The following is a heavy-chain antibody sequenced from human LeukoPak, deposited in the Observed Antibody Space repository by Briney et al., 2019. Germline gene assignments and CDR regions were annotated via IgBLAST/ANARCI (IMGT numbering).Heavy chain of an antibody. V-gene: IGHV3-21*01. CDR2: ISSSSSYI. Sequence: PGGSLRLSCAASGFTFSSYSMNWVRQAPGKGLEWVSSISSSSSYIYYADSVKGRFTISRDNAKNSLYLQMNSLRAEDTAVYYCARDDILTAGVDYWGQGNLVTVSS. CDR1: GFTFSSYS. J-gene: IGHJ4*02. CDR3: ARDDILTAGVDY. D-gene: IGHD3-9*01.